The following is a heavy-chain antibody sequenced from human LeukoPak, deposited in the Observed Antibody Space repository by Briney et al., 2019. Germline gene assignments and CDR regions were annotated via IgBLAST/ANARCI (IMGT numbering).Heavy chain of an antibody. CDR3: ARDRLQLQS. D-gene: IGHD5-24*01. J-gene: IGHJ5*02. Sequence: SETLSLTCTVSGGSISRYYWSWIRQPPGKGLEYIGYIYYSGSTNYNPSLKSRVTISVDTSKNQFSLKLSSVAAADTAVYYCARDRLQLQSWGQGTLVTVSS. V-gene: IGHV4-59*01. CDR2: IYYSGST. CDR1: GGSISRYY.